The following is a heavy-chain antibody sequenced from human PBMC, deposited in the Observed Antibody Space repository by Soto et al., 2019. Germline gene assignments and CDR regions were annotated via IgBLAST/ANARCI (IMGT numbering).Heavy chain of an antibody. CDR1: VASVSSGNYY. D-gene: IGHD1-26*01. J-gene: IGHJ4*02. CDR2: ISYSGSP. V-gene: IGHV4-61*01. Sequence: QVQLQESGPGLVKPSETLSLTCTVSVASVSSGNYYWSWIRQPPGKGLECIGYISYSGSPNYNPSLKSHVPIAIHKSKNQFYLKLSSVTAADTAVYYCARGSGSYYAYWGQGALVTVSS. CDR3: ARGSGSYYAY.